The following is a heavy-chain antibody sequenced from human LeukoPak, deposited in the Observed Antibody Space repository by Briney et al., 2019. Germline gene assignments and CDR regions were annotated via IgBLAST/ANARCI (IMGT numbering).Heavy chain of an antibody. Sequence: PGESLKIFCKGSGYTFTSHLIGWVRPMPGKGLEWVAIIYPNNYGTRYSPSFQGQVFISADKSTSTAYLHWSSLKASDTVLYYCATHGYQTSGWLVGGGYWGQGTLVTVSS. CDR2: IYPNNYGT. J-gene: IGHJ4*02. CDR1: GYTFTSHL. D-gene: IGHD6-19*01. CDR3: ATHGYQTSGWLVGGGY. V-gene: IGHV5-51*01.